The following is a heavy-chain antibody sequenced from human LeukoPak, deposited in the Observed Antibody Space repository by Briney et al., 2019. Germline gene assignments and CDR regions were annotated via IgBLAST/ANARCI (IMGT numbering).Heavy chain of an antibody. CDR2: INPNSGGT. D-gene: IGHD5-18*01. J-gene: IGHJ4*02. Sequence: ASVKVSCKASGYTFTGYYMHWVRQAPGQGLEWMGWINPNSGGTNYAQKFQGRVTMTRDTSISTAYMELSRLRSDDTAVYYCAREGIDGGYREFDYWGQGTLVIVSS. V-gene: IGHV1-2*02. CDR3: AREGIDGGYREFDY. CDR1: GYTFTGYY.